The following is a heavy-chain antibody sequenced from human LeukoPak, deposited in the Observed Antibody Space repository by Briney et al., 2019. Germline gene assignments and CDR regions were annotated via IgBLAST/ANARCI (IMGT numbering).Heavy chain of an antibody. Sequence: QPGGSLRLSCAASGFTFSNYGMSWVRQAPGKGLEWVSYISSSSSSIYYVDSVKGRFTISRDNAKNSLYLQMNRLRAEDTAVYYCARDRGGADDFWSGYYTGYFDYWGQGALVTVSS. CDR2: ISSSSSSI. J-gene: IGHJ4*02. CDR1: GFTFSNYG. CDR3: ARDRGGADDFWSGYYTGYFDY. D-gene: IGHD3-3*01. V-gene: IGHV3-48*01.